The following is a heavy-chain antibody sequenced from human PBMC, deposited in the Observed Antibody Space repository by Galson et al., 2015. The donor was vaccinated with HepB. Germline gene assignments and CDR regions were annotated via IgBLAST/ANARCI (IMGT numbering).Heavy chain of an antibody. V-gene: IGHV3-48*01. CDR2: ISPSNRNI. J-gene: IGHJ2*01. CDR1: GFSFSSYG. Sequence: SLRLSCAASGFSFSSYGMKWVRLAPGKGLEWISYISPSNRNIYYADSLKGRFTISRDDAKNSLYLQMNSLRVDDTAVYYCARDSGYWYFDLWGRGTLVTVSS. CDR3: ARDSGYWYFDL.